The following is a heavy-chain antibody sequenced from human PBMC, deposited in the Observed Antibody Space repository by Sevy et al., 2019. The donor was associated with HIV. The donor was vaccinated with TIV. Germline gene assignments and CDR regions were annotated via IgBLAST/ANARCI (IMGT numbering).Heavy chain of an antibody. V-gene: IGHV3-13*01. D-gene: IGHD3-22*01. CDR1: GFTFSSYD. J-gene: IGHJ6*02. CDR2: IGTAGDT. CDR3: ARGFYDSSGYYQNYGMDV. Sequence: GGSLRLSCAASGFTFSSYDMHWVRQATGKGLEWVSAIGTAGDTYYPGSVKGRFTISRENAKNSLYLQMNSLRAGDTAVYYCARGFYDSSGYYQNYGMDVWGQGTTVTVSS.